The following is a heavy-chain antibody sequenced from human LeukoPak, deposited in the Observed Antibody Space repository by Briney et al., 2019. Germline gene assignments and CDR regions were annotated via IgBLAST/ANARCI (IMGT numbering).Heavy chain of an antibody. CDR1: GGSISSGGYS. CDR3: ARGPSLGSSSSFDYYYYMDV. D-gene: IGHD6-6*01. V-gene: IGHV4-30-2*01. J-gene: IGHJ6*03. CDR2: IHHSGST. Sequence: SETLSLTCVVSGGSISSGGYSWSWIRQPPGKGLEWIGYIHHSGSTYYNPSLMSRVTISVDRSKNQFSLKLSSVTAADTAVYYCARGPSLGSSSSFDYYYYMDVWGKGTTVTVSS.